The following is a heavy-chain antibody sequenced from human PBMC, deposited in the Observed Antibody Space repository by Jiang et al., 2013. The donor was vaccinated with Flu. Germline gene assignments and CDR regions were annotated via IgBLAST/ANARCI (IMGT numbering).Heavy chain of an antibody. CDR3: AREGVVYGDNLMWCDY. J-gene: IGHJ4*02. D-gene: IGHD3-3*01. CDR2: ILPIVGIA. CDR1: GGTFSSQS. Sequence: KTPGSSVKVSCKTSGGTFSSQSLDWVRQAPGQGLEWMGGILPIVGIADYAQKFQGRVTITADKSTSAAYMEFSRLRSEDTAIYYCAREGVVYGDNLMWCDYWGQGTLVTVSS. V-gene: IGHV1-69*17.